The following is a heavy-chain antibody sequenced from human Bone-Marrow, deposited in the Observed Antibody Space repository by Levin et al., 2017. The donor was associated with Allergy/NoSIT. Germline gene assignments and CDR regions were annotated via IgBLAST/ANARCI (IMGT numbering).Heavy chain of an antibody. CDR3: ARTYYDNIRSPIEI. CDR2: MLYGGST. CDR1: TGSISSSLYY. D-gene: IGHD3-22*01. Sequence: SQTLSLTCTVSTGSISSSLYYWGWIRQPPGRGLEWIGSMLYGGSTYYNPSLKSRVTISVDTSENQFSLKLSSVTAADTAVYYCARTYYDNIRSPIEIWGQGTMVTVSS. J-gene: IGHJ3*02. V-gene: IGHV4-39*01.